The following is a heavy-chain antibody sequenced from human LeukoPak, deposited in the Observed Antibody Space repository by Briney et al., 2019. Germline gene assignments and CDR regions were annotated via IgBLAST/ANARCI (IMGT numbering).Heavy chain of an antibody. D-gene: IGHD2-21*01. J-gene: IGHJ4*02. CDR2: ISGSGGST. CDR1: GFTFSSYA. Sequence: GGSLRLSCAASGFTFSSYAMSWVRQAPGKGLEWVSAISGSGGSTYYADSVKGRFTISRDNARDSLYLQMNSLRTEDTAVYYCTRACGGDCFDYWGQGTLVTVSS. CDR3: TRACGGDCFDY. V-gene: IGHV3-23*01.